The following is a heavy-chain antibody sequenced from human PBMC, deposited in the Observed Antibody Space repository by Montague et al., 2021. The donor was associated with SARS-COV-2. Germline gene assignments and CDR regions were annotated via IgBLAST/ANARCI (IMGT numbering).Heavy chain of an antibody. CDR3: AHLIRYYDILTGIPFDY. V-gene: IGHV2-5*01. CDR2: IYSNDDK. J-gene: IGHJ4*02. Sequence: PALVKPTQTLTLTCTFSGFSLTTRTVGVGWIRQPPGKALEWLALIYSNDDKRYSPSLQTRLTITKDTSKNQVVLRMTNMDPVDTATYYCAHLIRYYDILTGIPFDYWGQGTLVAVSS. CDR1: GFSLTTRTVG. D-gene: IGHD3-9*01.